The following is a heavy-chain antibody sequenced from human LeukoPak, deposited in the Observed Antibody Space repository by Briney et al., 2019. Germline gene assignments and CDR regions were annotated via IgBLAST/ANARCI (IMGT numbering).Heavy chain of an antibody. CDR1: GGSISSYY. CDR2: IYRSGST. CDR3: ARGDCSSTICYSPMDV. V-gene: IGHV4-38-2*02. D-gene: IGHD2-2*01. J-gene: IGHJ6*03. Sequence: PSETLSLTSTVSGGSISSYYWVWIRQPPGKGLEWIGSIYRSGSTNYNPSLKSRVTISVDTSKNQFSLKVNSVTAADTAVYYCARGDCSSTICYSPMDVWGKGTTVTVSS.